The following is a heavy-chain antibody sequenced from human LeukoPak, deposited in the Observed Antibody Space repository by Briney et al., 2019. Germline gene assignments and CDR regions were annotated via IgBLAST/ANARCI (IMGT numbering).Heavy chain of an antibody. J-gene: IGHJ6*04. CDR2: ISSSGSTI. V-gene: IGHV3-48*03. CDR3: AELGITMIGGV. CDR1: GFTFSNAG. D-gene: IGHD3-10*02. Sequence: GGSLRLSCTASGFTFSNAGMNWVRQAPGKGLEWVSYISSSGSTIYYADSVKGRFTISRDNAKNSLYLQMNSLRAEDTAVYYCAELGITMIGGVWGKGTTVTISS.